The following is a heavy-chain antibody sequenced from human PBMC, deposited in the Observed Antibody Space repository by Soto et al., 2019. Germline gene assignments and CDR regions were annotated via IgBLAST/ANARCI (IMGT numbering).Heavy chain of an antibody. J-gene: IGHJ6*02. CDR2: IIPIFGTA. D-gene: IGHD2-2*02. V-gene: IGHV1-69*13. CDR3: ARDCSSTSCYTGYYYCGMDV. CDR1: GGTFSSYA. Sequence: SVKVSCKASGGTFSSYAISWVRQAPGQGLEWMGGIIPIFGTANYAQKFQGRVTITADESTSTAYMELSSLRSEDTAVYYCARDCSSTSCYTGYYYCGMDVWGQGTTVTVSS.